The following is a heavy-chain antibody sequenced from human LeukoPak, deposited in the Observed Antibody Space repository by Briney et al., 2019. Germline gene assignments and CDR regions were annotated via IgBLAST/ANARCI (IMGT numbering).Heavy chain of an antibody. CDR3: ARGGPPGYYYDYYMDV. CDR1: GGSISSYY. V-gene: IGHV4-4*07. J-gene: IGHJ6*03. Sequence: SETLSLTCTVSGGSISSYYWSWIRQPAGKGLEWIGRIYTSGSTNYNPSLKSRVTISVDTSENQFSLKLTSVTAADTAVYYCARGGPPGYYYDYYMDVWGKGTTVTISS. CDR2: IYTSGST.